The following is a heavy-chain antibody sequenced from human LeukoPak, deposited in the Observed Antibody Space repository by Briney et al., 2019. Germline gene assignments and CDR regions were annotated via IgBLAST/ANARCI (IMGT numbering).Heavy chain of an antibody. V-gene: IGHV3-33*01. CDR1: GFTFSSYG. CDR2: IWYDGSNK. Sequence: GGSLRLSCVASGFTFSSYGMHWVRQAPGKGLEWVAVIWYDGSNKYYADSVKGRFTISRDNSKNTLYLQMNSLRAEDTAVYYCARVSYYGSGSSQGVFDIWGQGTMVTVSS. D-gene: IGHD3-10*01. CDR3: ARVSYYGSGSSQGVFDI. J-gene: IGHJ3*02.